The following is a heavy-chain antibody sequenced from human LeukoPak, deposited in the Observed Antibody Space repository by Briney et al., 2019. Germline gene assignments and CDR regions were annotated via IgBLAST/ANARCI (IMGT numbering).Heavy chain of an antibody. D-gene: IGHD3-22*01. CDR1: GGSISSSTYY. V-gene: IGHV4-39*01. CDR3: ARLDSSGYYVDY. J-gene: IGHJ4*02. Sequence: SETLSLTCTVSGGSISSSTYYWGWIRQPPGKGLEWIGSIFFSGTTHFNPSLKSRVTMSVDTSKNQFSLKLTSVTAADTAVYYCARLDSSGYYVDYWGQGTLVTVSS. CDR2: IFFSGTT.